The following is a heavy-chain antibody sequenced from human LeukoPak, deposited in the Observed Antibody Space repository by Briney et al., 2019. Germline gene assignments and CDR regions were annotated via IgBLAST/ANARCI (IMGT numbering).Heavy chain of an antibody. CDR3: ARGIAARPRWFDP. D-gene: IGHD6-6*01. CDR1: GGSISSYS. CDR2: IYYSGST. J-gene: IGHJ5*02. V-gene: IGHV4-59*01. Sequence: SETLSLTCTVSGGSISSYSWSWIRQPPGKGLEWIGYIYYSGSTNYNPSLKSRVTISVDTSKNQFSLKLSSVTAADTAVYYCARGIAARPRWFDPWGQGTLVTVSS.